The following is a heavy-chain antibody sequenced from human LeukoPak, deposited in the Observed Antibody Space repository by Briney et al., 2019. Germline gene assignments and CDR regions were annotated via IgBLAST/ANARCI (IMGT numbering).Heavy chain of an antibody. J-gene: IGHJ4*02. D-gene: IGHD2-8*02. Sequence: SETLSLTCTVSGGSIRSYYWSWIRQPPGEGLEWIGSIYYSGSTYYNPSLKSRVTISVDTSKNQFSLKLISVTAADTAVYYCAREDTGGLDYWGQGILVTVSP. CDR1: GGSIRSYY. V-gene: IGHV4-39*07. CDR3: AREDTGGLDY. CDR2: IYYSGST.